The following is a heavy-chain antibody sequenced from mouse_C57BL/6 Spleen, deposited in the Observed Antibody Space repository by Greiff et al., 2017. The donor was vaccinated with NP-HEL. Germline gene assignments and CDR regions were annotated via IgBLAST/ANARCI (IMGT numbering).Heavy chain of an antibody. V-gene: IGHV1-53*01. D-gene: IGHD1-1*01. CDR1: GYTFTSYW. Sequence: QVQLQQPGTELVKPGASVKLSCKASGYTFTSYWMHRVKQRPGQGLEWIGNINPSNGGTNYNEKFKSKAKRTVDKYASTAYMQLSSRTSADSAVYYWAREVYYYGSSSFAYWGQGTLVTVSA. CDR3: AREVYYYGSSSFAY. J-gene: IGHJ3*01. CDR2: INPSNGGT.